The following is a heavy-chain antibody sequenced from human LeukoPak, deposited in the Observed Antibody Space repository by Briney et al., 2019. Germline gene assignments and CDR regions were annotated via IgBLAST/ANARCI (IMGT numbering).Heavy chain of an antibody. CDR1: GYTFTSYA. J-gene: IGHJ4*02. D-gene: IGHD3-16*02. Sequence: RASVKVSCKASGYTFTSYAMHWVRQAPGQRLEWMGWINAGNGNTKYSQKFQGRVTITRDTSASTAYMELSSLRSEDTAVYYCARDYLRLGELSYDYWGQGTLVTVSS. V-gene: IGHV1-3*01. CDR3: ARDYLRLGELSYDY. CDR2: INAGNGNT.